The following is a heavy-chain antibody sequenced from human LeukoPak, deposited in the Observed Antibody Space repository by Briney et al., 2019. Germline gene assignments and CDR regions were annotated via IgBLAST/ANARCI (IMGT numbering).Heavy chain of an antibody. Sequence: GASVKVSCKVSGYTPTELSMHWVRQAPGKGLEWMGGFDPEDGETIYAQKFQGRVTMTEDTSTDTAYMELRSLRSDDTAVYYCARWMVRGVIIPGYWGQGALATVSS. D-gene: IGHD3-10*01. CDR1: GYTPTELS. V-gene: IGHV1-24*01. J-gene: IGHJ4*02. CDR3: ARWMVRGVIIPGY. CDR2: FDPEDGET.